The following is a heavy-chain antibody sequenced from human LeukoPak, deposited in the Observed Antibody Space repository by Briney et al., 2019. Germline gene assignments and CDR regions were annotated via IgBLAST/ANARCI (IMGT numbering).Heavy chain of an antibody. CDR3: ARDLSGWYYFDY. Sequence: GGSLRLSCAASGFTFSSYAMSWVRQAPGKGLEWVSAISGSGGSTYYADSVKGRFTISRDNSKNTLYLQMNSLRAEDTAVYYCARDLSGWYYFDYWGQGTLVTVSS. J-gene: IGHJ4*02. CDR1: GFTFSSYA. CDR2: ISGSGGST. V-gene: IGHV3-23*01. D-gene: IGHD6-19*01.